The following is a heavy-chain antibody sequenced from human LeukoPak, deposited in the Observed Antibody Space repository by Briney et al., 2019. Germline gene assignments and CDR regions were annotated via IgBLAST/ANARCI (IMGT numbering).Heavy chain of an antibody. V-gene: IGHV3-30*18. J-gene: IGHJ6*02. CDR1: GFTFSSYG. CDR2: ISYDGSNK. Sequence: GRSLRLSCAASGFTFSSYGMHWVRQAPGKGLEWVAVISYDGSNKYYADSVKGRFTISRDNSKNTLYLQMNSLRAEDTAVYYCAKEGVLRYFDWSSYYYDGMAVWGQGTTVPVPS. CDR3: AKEGVLRYFDWSSYYYDGMAV. D-gene: IGHD3-9*01.